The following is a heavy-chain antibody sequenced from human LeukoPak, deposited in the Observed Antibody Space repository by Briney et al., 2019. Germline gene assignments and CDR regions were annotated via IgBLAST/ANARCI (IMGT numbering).Heavy chain of an antibody. D-gene: IGHD6-13*01. CDR1: GFTFSSYS. Sequence: GGSLRLSCAASGFTFSSYSMNWVRQAPGKGLEWVSYISSSSSTIYYADSVKGRFTISRDNAKNSLYLQMNSLRAEDTAVYYCARGDGGSSWDFDYWGQGTLVTVSS. V-gene: IGHV3-48*04. CDR2: ISSSSSTI. J-gene: IGHJ4*02. CDR3: ARGDGGSSWDFDY.